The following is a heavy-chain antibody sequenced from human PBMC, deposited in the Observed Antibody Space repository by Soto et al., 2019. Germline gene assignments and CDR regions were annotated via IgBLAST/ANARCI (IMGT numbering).Heavy chain of an antibody. J-gene: IGHJ6*02. Sequence: ASVKVSCKASGYSFTIYGISWVRQAPGQGLEWMGWISAYNGNTNYAQKLQGRVTMTTDTSTSTAYMELRSLRSDDTAVYYCARDCSSTSCYVDYYYYGMDVWGQGTTVTVSS. CDR1: GYSFTIYG. D-gene: IGHD2-2*01. CDR2: ISAYNGNT. V-gene: IGHV1-18*01. CDR3: ARDCSSTSCYVDYYYYGMDV.